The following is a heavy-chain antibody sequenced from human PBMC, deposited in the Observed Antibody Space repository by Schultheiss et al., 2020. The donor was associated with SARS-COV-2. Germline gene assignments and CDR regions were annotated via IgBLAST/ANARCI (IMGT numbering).Heavy chain of an antibody. J-gene: IGHJ4*02. Sequence: GGSLRLSCSASGFTFSSYGMHWVRQAPGKGLEWVSSISSSSSYIYYADSVKGRFTISRDNAKNSLYLQMNSLRAEDTAVYYCARNAARLITRAQFDYWGQGTLVTVSS. CDR2: ISSSSSYI. V-gene: IGHV3-21*01. CDR3: ARNAARLITRAQFDY. CDR1: GFTFSSYG. D-gene: IGHD6-6*01.